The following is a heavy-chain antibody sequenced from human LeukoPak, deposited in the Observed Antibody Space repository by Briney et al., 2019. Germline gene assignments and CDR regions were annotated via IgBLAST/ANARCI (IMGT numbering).Heavy chain of an antibody. D-gene: IGHD6-13*01. V-gene: IGHV1-46*01. J-gene: IGHJ4*02. CDR2: INPRGDST. Sequence: ASVTVSCKASGYTLGNYYMHWVRQAPGQGLEWMGIINPRGDSTTYAQKFQGRVTMTKDTSTSTAYMELSSLISEDTAVYYCAREHSSSCLDNWGPGTLVTVSS. CDR3: AREHSSSCLDN. CDR1: GYTLGNYY.